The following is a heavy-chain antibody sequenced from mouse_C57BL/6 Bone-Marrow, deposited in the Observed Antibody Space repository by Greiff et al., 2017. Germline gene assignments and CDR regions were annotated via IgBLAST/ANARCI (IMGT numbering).Heavy chain of an antibody. Sequence: QVQLQQPGAELVKPGASVKMSCKASGYTFTSYWITWVKQRPGQGLEWIGDIYPGSGSTNYNEKVKSKATLTVDTSSCTAYMQLSSLTSEDSAVYYCAMYDYDGDYWGQGTTLTVSS. V-gene: IGHV1-55*01. CDR3: AMYDYDGDY. J-gene: IGHJ2*01. CDR2: IYPGSGST. CDR1: GYTFTSYW. D-gene: IGHD2-4*01.